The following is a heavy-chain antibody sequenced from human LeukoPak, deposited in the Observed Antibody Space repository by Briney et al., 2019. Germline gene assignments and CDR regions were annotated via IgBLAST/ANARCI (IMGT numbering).Heavy chain of an antibody. Sequence: ASVKVSCKASGYTFSSYGISWVRQAPGQGLEWMGWISAYKGNTNYAQMVQGRVTMTTDTSTSTSYMEVRSLRSDDTAMYYCARAHYYDSSGYYETDYWGQGTLVTVSS. D-gene: IGHD3-22*01. J-gene: IGHJ4*02. CDR3: ARAHYYDSSGYYETDY. CDR1: GYTFSSYG. CDR2: ISAYKGNT. V-gene: IGHV1-18*01.